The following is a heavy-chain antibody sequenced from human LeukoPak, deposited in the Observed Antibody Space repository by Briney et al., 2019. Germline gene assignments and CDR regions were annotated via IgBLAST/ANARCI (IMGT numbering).Heavy chain of an antibody. CDR1: GFTFRDSP. D-gene: IGHD3-16*02. CDR2: ISFRGDNT. V-gene: IGHV3-23*01. J-gene: IGHJ3*01. Sequence: GVSVTLSCVASGFTFRDSPMSGVRESRGRGVEGGSLISFRGDNTYYTHSVKGLFTISRDNCKDTLYLQMKSLRAEDPDIYYCERDIELSTWGLGTMVTVSS. CDR3: ERDIELST.